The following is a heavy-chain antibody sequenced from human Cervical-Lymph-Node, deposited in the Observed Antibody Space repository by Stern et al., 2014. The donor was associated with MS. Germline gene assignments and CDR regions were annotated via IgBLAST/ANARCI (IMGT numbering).Heavy chain of an antibody. D-gene: IGHD3-9*01. J-gene: IGHJ6*02. CDR3: ARHFDWLLGAEDYGMDV. V-gene: IGHV1-69*01. CDR1: GGTFRSYG. Sequence: QVHLVESGAEVKQPGSSVNVSCKASGGTFRSYGFSWVRQAPGPGLEWMGGIIPIFGVTNYEQKYQGRVTIIADESTNTVYMELSSLRSEDTAVYYCARHFDWLLGAEDYGMDVWGQGTTVTVSS. CDR2: IIPIFGVT.